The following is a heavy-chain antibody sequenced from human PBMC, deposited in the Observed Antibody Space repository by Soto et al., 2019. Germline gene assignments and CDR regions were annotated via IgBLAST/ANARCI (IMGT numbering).Heavy chain of an antibody. CDR2: IIPFFGIA. V-gene: IGHV1-69*08. D-gene: IGHD1-26*01. Sequence: QVQLVQSGAEVKKPGASVKVSCKASGGTFSSYTNCWVRQAHGQGLEWMGRIIPFFGIANYAQKFQCRVTITADKSTSTAYLELSSLRSEYTAVYYCARDLFPTRYSYNWFDPWGQGTLVTGSS. CDR1: GGTFSSYT. CDR3: ARDLFPTRYSYNWFDP. J-gene: IGHJ5*02.